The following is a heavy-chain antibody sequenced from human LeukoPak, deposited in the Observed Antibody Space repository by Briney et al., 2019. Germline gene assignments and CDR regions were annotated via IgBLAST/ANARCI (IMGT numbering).Heavy chain of an antibody. V-gene: IGHV1-18*01. CDR3: ARVVWGSGSSTGEFDY. CDR2: ISAYNGNT. CDR1: GYTFTSYG. Sequence: ASVKVSCKASGYTFTSYGISWVRQAPGQGLDWMGWISAYNGNTNYAQKLQGRVTMTTDTSTSTAYMELRSLRSDDTAVYYCARVVWGSGSSTGEFDYWGQGTLVTVSS. J-gene: IGHJ4*02. D-gene: IGHD3-16*01.